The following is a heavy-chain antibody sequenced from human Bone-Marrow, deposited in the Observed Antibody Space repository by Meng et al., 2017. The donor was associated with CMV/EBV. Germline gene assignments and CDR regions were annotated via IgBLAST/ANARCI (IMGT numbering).Heavy chain of an antibody. CDR1: KITFDDYA. CDR2: INWNADTT. CDR3: ARDLEAYDFWSGYNYYYYGMDV. Sequence: GESLKISCAASKITFDDYAMRWVRQGPGKGLEWVSGINWNADTTGHADSVKGRFTISRDNAKNSLYLQMNSLRAEDTAVYYCARDLEAYDFWSGYNYYYYGMDVWGQGTTVTVSS. D-gene: IGHD3-3*01. V-gene: IGHV3-20*04. J-gene: IGHJ6*02.